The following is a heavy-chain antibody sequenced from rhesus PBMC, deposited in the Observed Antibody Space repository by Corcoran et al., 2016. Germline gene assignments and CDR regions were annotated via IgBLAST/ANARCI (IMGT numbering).Heavy chain of an antibody. J-gene: IGHJ6*01. CDR1: GGSLIRNY. CDR2: IDGSSGNT. V-gene: IGHV4-165*01. CDR3: AREGRLGGLDS. D-gene: IGHD6-31*01. Sequence: QVPLQESGPGLVKPSETLSLTCAVSGGSLIRNYWIWIRPPPGQGLGWIGYIDGSSGNTDYNPSRKSRVTNSTDTAKNQFSLKRSAVTAADTAVYYCAREGRLGGLDSWGQGVVVTVSS.